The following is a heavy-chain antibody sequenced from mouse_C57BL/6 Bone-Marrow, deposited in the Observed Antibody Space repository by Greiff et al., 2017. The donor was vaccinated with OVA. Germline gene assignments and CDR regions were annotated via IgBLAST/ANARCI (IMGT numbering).Heavy chain of an antibody. V-gene: IGHV5-6*01. CDR1: GFTFSSYG. D-gene: IGHD1-1*01. CDR3: ARHFPLDYYGSSYGYFDV. J-gene: IGHJ1*03. Sequence: EVQGVESGGDLVKPGGSLKLSCAASGFTFSSYGMSWVRQTPDKRLEWVATISSGGSYTYSPDSVKGRFTISRYNAKNTLYLQMSSLKSEDTAMYYCARHFPLDYYGSSYGYFDVWGTGTTVTVSS. CDR2: ISSGGSYT.